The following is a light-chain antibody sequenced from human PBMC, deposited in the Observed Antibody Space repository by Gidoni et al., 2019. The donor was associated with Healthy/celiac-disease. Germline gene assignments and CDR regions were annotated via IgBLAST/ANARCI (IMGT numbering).Light chain of an antibody. CDR1: QSVLYSSNNKNY. CDR2: WAS. J-gene: IGKJ1*01. Sequence: DIVMTQSPDSRAVSPGERATINCKSSQSVLYSSNNKNYLPWYQQKPGQPPKLLLDWASTRESGVPDRFSGCGSWTDFTLPISSLQAADVAVYYCQQYYSTLWTFXQXTKVEIK. CDR3: QQYYSTLWT. V-gene: IGKV4-1*01.